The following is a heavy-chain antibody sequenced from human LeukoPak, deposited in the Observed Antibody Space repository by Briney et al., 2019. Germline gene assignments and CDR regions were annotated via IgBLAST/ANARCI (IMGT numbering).Heavy chain of an antibody. CDR1: GFTVSSNY. Sequence: GGSLRLSCAASGFTVSSNYMSWVRQAPGKGLEWVSVIYDGGATYYADSVKARFTISRDNSKNALYLQMNSLRAEDMAVYYCARLATSTGSYVDYWGQGTLVTVSS. CDR2: IYDGGAT. V-gene: IGHV3-53*01. J-gene: IGHJ4*02. D-gene: IGHD1-26*01. CDR3: ARLATSTGSYVDY.